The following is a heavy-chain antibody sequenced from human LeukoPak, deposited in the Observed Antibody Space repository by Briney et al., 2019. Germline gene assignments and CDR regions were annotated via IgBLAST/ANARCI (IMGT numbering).Heavy chain of an antibody. CDR1: GFPFSSYW. Sequence: GGSLRLSCAASGFPFSSYWMSWVRQAPGKGLEWVANIKQDGSEKYYVDSVKGRFTISRDNAKNSLYLQMSSLRAEDTAVYYCARRKEFDYWGQGTLVTVSS. J-gene: IGHJ4*02. CDR3: ARRKEFDY. V-gene: IGHV3-7*01. CDR2: IKQDGSEK.